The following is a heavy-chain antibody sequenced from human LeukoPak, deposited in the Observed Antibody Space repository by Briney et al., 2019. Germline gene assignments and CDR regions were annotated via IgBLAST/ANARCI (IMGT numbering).Heavy chain of an antibody. D-gene: IGHD2-8*01. Sequence: ASVKVSCKASGGTFSSYAISWVGQAPGQGLEWMGRIIPILGIANYAQKFQGRVTITADKSTSTAYMELSSLRSEDTAVYYCAREDNGPIKVVDYWGQGTLVTVSS. J-gene: IGHJ4*02. CDR2: IIPILGIA. V-gene: IGHV1-69*04. CDR1: GGTFSSYA. CDR3: AREDNGPIKVVDY.